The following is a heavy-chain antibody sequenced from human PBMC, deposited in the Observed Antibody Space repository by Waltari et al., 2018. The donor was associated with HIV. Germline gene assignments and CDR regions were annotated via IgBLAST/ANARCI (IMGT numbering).Heavy chain of an antibody. J-gene: IGHJ6*02. CDR1: GGSFSGYY. CDR2: INHSGST. D-gene: IGHD3-10*01. Sequence: QVQLQQWGAGLLKPSETLSLTCAVYGGSFSGYYWSWIRQPPGKGLEWIGEINHSGSTNYNPSLKSRVTISLDTSKNQFSLKLSSVTAADTAVYYCARGRRGSGSYYNSPRRYYYYYGMDVWGQGTTVTVSS. V-gene: IGHV4-34*01. CDR3: ARGRRGSGSYYNSPRRYYYYYGMDV.